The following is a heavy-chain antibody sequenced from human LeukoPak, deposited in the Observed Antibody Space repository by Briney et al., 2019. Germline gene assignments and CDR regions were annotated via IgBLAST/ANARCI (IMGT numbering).Heavy chain of an antibody. V-gene: IGHV3-7*01. CDR1: GFTFSTYW. Sequence: GGSLRLSCAASGFTFSTYWMSWVRQATGKGLEWVATIKEDGRETYYVDSVKGRFTISRDNAKNSLYLQMSRLRAEDTAVYYCARDPLRRYDYWGQGTLLTVSS. J-gene: IGHJ4*02. CDR3: ARDPLRRYDY. CDR2: IKEDGRET.